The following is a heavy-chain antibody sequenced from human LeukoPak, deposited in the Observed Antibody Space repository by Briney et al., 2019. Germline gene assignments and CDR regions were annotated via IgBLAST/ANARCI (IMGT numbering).Heavy chain of an antibody. V-gene: IGHV3-48*01. CDR3: ASGRTDIVVVPATLRNYYFDY. Sequence: PGGSLRLSCAASGFIFSSYSMNWVRQAPGKGLEWVSYISSSSSTIYYADSVKGRFTISRDNAKNSLYLQMNSLRAEDTAVYYCASGRTDIVVVPATLRNYYFDYWGQGTLVTVSS. CDR2: ISSSSSTI. J-gene: IGHJ4*02. D-gene: IGHD2-2*01. CDR1: GFIFSSYS.